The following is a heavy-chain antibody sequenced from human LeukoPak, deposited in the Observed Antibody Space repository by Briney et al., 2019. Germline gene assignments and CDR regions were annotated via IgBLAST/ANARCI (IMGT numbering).Heavy chain of an antibody. V-gene: IGHV1-69*13. Sequence: SVKVSCKASGGTLSSYAISWVRQAPGQGLEWMGGIIPIFGTANYAQKFQGRVTIAADESTSTAYMELSSLRSEDTAVYYCARDHDGDSAFDYWGQGTLVTVSS. D-gene: IGHD4-17*01. CDR3: ARDHDGDSAFDY. CDR2: IIPIFGTA. CDR1: GGTLSSYA. J-gene: IGHJ4*02.